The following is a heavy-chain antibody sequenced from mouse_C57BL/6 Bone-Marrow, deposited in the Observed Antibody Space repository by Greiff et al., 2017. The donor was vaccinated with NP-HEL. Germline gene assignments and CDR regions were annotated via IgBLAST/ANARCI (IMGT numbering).Heavy chain of an antibody. CDR1: GFTFSDYY. J-gene: IGHJ4*01. V-gene: IGHV5-12*01. Sequence: EVHLVESGGGLVQPGGSLKLSCAASGFTFSDYYMYWVRQTPETRLEWVAYISNRGGSTYYPDTVKGRFTISRDNAKNTLYLQMSRLKSEDTAMYYCARRTVVATNAMDYWGQGTSVTVSS. CDR2: ISNRGGST. D-gene: IGHD1-1*01. CDR3: ARRTVVATNAMDY.